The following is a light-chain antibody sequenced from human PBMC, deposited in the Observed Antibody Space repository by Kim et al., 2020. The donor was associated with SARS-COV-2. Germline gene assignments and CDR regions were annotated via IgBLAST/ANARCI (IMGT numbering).Light chain of an antibody. J-gene: IGLJ2*01. CDR1: SLRSYY. Sequence: VGQTVRITCPGDSLRSYYASWYQQKPGQAPVLVIYGKNNRPSGIPDRFSGSSSGNTASLTITGAQAEDEADYYCNSRDSSGNHVVFGGGTKLTVL. CDR3: NSRDSSGNHVV. CDR2: GKN. V-gene: IGLV3-19*01.